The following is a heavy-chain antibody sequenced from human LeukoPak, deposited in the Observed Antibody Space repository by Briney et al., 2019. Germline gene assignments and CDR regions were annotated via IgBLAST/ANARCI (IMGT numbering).Heavy chain of an antibody. Sequence: ASVKVSCKASGYTFTSYDINWVRQATGQGLEWMGWMNPNSGNTGYAQKFQGRVTMTRNTSISTAYMELSSLRSEDTAVYYCARDGYDFWSGYYTGGWFDPWGQGTLVTVSS. CDR1: GYTFTSYD. CDR3: ARDGYDFWSGYYTGGWFDP. CDR2: MNPNSGNT. V-gene: IGHV1-8*01. J-gene: IGHJ5*02. D-gene: IGHD3-3*01.